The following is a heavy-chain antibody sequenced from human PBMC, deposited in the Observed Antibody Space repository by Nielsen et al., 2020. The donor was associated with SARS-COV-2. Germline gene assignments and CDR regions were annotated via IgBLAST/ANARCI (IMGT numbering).Heavy chain of an antibody. D-gene: IGHD2-15*01. Sequence: SETLSLTCTVSGGSISSGGYYWSWIRQHPGKGLEWIGYIYYSGSTYYNPSLKSRVTISVDTSKYQFSLKLSSVTAADTAVYYCARGSGGEFDYWGQGTLVTVSS. CDR2: IYYSGST. J-gene: IGHJ4*02. V-gene: IGHV4-31*03. CDR3: ARGSGGEFDY. CDR1: GGSISSGGYY.